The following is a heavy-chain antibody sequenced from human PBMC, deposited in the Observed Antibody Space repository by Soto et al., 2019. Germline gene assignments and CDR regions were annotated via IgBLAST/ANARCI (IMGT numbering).Heavy chain of an antibody. CDR2: IGPESGAT. Sequence: GASVKVSCKASGYTFTGHYIHWVRQAPEQGPEWMGEIGPESGATRYAEKFQGRVTMTLDTSITTVYMELKNLSPDDTAVYYCGRGRSGQIVVFYWGQGTPDTVSS. J-gene: IGHJ4*02. V-gene: IGHV1-2*02. CDR3: GRGRSGQIVVFY. D-gene: IGHD1-26*01. CDR1: GYTFTGHY.